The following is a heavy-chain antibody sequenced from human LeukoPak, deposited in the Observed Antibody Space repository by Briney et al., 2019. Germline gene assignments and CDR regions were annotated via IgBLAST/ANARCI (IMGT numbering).Heavy chain of an antibody. Sequence: AETLSLTWAVYGGSFGGYYWSWIRQPPGKGLEWVGEINNSGSTNYTPSLKCGVTISVDTSKNQFSLKLSPVTAPETAVYSCSGQTGLPYFDWLRWFDPWRQGTLVTVSS. CDR1: GGSFGGYY. CDR3: SGQTGLPYFDWLRWFDP. V-gene: IGHV4-34*01. D-gene: IGHD3-9*01. J-gene: IGHJ5*02. CDR2: INNSGST.